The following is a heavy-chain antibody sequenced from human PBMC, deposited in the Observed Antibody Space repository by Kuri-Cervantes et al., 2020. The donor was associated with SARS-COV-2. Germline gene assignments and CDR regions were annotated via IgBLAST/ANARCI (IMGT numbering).Heavy chain of an antibody. Sequence: SETLSLTCTVSGGSISSGDYYWSWIRQPPGKGLEWIGYIYYSGSTYYNPSLKSRVTISVDTSKNQFSLKLSSVTAADTAVYYCARDEGKGGHCLGHWGQGTLVTVSS. J-gene: IGHJ4*02. CDR2: IYYSGST. CDR1: GGSISSGDYY. D-gene: IGHD2-21*01. V-gene: IGHV4-30-4*08. CDR3: ARDEGKGGHCLGH.